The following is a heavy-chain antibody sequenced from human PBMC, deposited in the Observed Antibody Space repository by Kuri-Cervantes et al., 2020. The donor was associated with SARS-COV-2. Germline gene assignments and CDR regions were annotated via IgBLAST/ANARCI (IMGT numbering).Heavy chain of an antibody. Sequence: GGSLRLSCAASGFTFDDYTMHWVRQAPGKGLEWVSRISSSSSCIYYADSVKGRFTISRDNAKNSLYLQMNSLRAEDTAVYYCARDRWVAGYCSSTSCYFMDVWGKGTTVTVSS. J-gene: IGHJ6*03. V-gene: IGHV3-21*01. D-gene: IGHD2-2*01. CDR2: ISSSSSCI. CDR1: GFTFDDYT. CDR3: ARDRWVAGYCSSTSCYFMDV.